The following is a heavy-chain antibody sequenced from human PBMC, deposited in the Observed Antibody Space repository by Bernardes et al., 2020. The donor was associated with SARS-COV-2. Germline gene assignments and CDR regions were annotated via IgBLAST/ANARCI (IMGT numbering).Heavy chain of an antibody. CDR1: GDTFRTYY. V-gene: IGHV1-46*01. CDR3: AKGLLYGGSYFFDE. D-gene: IGHD4-17*01. J-gene: IGHJ4*02. Sequence: AAVKVSCKASGDTFRTYYMHWVRQAPGHGLEWMGKINPNGDTRRYAQKFQGRVMVTRDTSTSTVFMELSSLRSDDTAVYYCAKGLLYGGSYFFDEWGQGTLVTVSS. CDR2: INPNGDTR.